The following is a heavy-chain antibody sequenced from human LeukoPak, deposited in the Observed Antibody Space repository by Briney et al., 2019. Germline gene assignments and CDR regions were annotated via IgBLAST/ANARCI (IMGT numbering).Heavy chain of an antibody. Sequence: SVKVSCKASGGTFSSYAISWVRQAPGQGLEWMGGIIPIFGTANYAQKFQGGVTITADESTSTAYMELSSLRSEDTAVYYCAREASSWFDPWGQGTLVTVSS. D-gene: IGHD6-13*01. CDR2: IIPIFGTA. V-gene: IGHV1-69*13. CDR3: AREASSWFDP. CDR1: GGTFSSYA. J-gene: IGHJ5*02.